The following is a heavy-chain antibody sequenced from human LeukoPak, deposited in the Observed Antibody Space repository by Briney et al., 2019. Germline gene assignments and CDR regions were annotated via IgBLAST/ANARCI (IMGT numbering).Heavy chain of an antibody. D-gene: IGHD1-26*01. CDR2: MNQDGSEK. J-gene: IGHJ4*02. Sequence: PGGSLRLSCAASGFTFSSYWMTWVRQPPGKGLEWAGNMNQDGSEKYYADSVKGRFTIFRDNAENSVYLQVNSLTAEDTAVYYCARDKRVGASLFDYWGQGSLVTVSS. V-gene: IGHV3-7*01. CDR3: ARDKRVGASLFDY. CDR1: GFTFSSYW.